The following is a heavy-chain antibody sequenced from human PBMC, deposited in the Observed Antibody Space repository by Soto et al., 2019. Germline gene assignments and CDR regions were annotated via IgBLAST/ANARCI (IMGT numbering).Heavy chain of an antibody. CDR1: GYTFTSYG. J-gene: IGHJ4*02. CDR2: ISAYNGNT. Sequence: AASVKVSCEASGYTFTSYGISWVRQAPGQGLEWMGWISAYNGNTNYAQKLQGRVTMTTDTSTSTAYMELRSLRSDDTAVYYCARAPLITIFGVVHYWGQGTLVTVSS. CDR3: ARAPLITIFGVVHY. V-gene: IGHV1-18*01. D-gene: IGHD3-3*01.